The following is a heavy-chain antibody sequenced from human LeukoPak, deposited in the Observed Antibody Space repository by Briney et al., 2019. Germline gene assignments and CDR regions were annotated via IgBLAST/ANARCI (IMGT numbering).Heavy chain of an antibody. J-gene: IGHJ4*02. CDR2: IKQDGSEK. D-gene: IGHD6-13*01. Sequence: PGGSLRLSCAASGFTFSSYWMSWVRQAPGKGLEWVANIKQDGSEKYYVDSVKGRFTISRDNAKNSLYLQMNSLRAEDTAVYYCARDEERGYSSSWYYFDYWGQGTLVTVSS. CDR1: GFTFSSYW. V-gene: IGHV3-7*03. CDR3: ARDEERGYSSSWYYFDY.